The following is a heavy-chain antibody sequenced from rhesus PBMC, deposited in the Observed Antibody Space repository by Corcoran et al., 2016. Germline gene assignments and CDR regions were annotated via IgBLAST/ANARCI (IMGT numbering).Heavy chain of an antibody. CDR3: ARGWSWNNRFDV. J-gene: IGHJ5-1*01. CDR2: IYGSSGST. D-gene: IGHD1-1*01. Sequence: QVQLQESGPGVVKPSETLSLTCAVSGGSISRGYDWRLIRSPPGKGLEWIGYIYGSSGSTKYNPSLKNRVTISKDASKNQFSLKLSSVTAADTAVYYCARGWSWNNRFDVWGPGVLVTVSS. V-gene: IGHV4-76*01. CDR1: GGSISRGYD.